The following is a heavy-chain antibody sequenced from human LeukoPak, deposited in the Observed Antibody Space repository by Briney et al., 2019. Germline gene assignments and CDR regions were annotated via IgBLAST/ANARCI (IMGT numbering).Heavy chain of an antibody. CDR3: ARDRRFGELINPPYYYYGMDV. CDR2: IYYSGST. J-gene: IGHJ6*02. D-gene: IGHD3-10*01. Sequence: PSETLSLTCTVSGGSISSGGYYWSWIRQHPGKGLEWIGYIYYSGSTYYSPFLKSRVTISVDTSKNQFSLKLSSVTAADTAVYYCARDRRFGELINPPYYYYGMDVWGQGTTVTVSS. CDR1: GGSISSGGYY. V-gene: IGHV4-31*03.